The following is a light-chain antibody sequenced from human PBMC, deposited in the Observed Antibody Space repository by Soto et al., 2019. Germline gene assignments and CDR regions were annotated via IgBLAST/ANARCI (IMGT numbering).Light chain of an antibody. J-gene: IGLJ1*01. V-gene: IGLV2-14*03. CDR1: SSDVGGYNY. CDR2: DVS. CDR3: SSYTSSSSYV. Sequence: QSALTQPASVSGSPGQSVTISCTGTSSDVGGYNYVSWYQHHPGKAPTLMIYDVSNRPSGVSNSFSGSKSGNTASLTISGLQAEDGADYYCSSYTSSSSYVFGTGTKLTVL.